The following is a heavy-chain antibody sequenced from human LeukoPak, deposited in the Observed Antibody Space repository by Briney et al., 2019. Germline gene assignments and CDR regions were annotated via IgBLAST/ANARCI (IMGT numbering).Heavy chain of an antibody. CDR2: ISSSSSTI. CDR1: GFTFGDCA. D-gene: IGHD2-15*01. V-gene: IGHV3-48*01. J-gene: IGHJ3*02. CDR3: AREGAGGYCSGGSCAIDAFDI. Sequence: GGSLRLSCTASGFTFGDCAMNWVRQAPGKGLEWVSYISSSSSTIYYADSVKGRFTISRDNAKNSLYLQMNSLRAEDTAVYYCAREGAGGYCSGGSCAIDAFDIWGQGTMVTVSS.